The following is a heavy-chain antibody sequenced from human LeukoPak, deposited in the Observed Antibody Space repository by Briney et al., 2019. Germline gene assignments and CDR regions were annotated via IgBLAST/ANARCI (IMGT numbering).Heavy chain of an antibody. D-gene: IGHD3-10*01. CDR1: GFTFENHG. Sequence: GGSLRLSCVVSGFTFENHGMSWVRQAPGKWLEWVSSTDWNGGTTAYADSVKGRFTISRDNAKDSLYLQMNSLRAEDTALYYCAREARSGSLDYWGQGILVTVSS. CDR2: TDWNGGTT. CDR3: AREARSGSLDY. V-gene: IGHV3-20*04. J-gene: IGHJ4*02.